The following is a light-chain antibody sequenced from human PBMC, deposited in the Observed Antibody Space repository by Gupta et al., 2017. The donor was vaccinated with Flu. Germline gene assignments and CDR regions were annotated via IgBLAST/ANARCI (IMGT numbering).Light chain of an antibody. Sequence: SVTISCTGTSSDVGGYNYVSWYQQHPGKAPKRRIYEVSKRPSGVPDRFSGSKSGNTASLTVSGLQAEDEADYYCSSYAGTNKAVFGGGTKLTGL. CDR2: EVS. CDR3: SSYAGTNKAV. CDR1: SSDVGGYNY. V-gene: IGLV2-8*01. J-gene: IGLJ3*02.